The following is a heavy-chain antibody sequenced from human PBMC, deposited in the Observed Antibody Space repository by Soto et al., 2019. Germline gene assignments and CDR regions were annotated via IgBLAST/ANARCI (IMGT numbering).Heavy chain of an antibody. Sequence: QVQLVESGGGVVQPGRSLRLSCAASGFTFSDYGIHWVRQAPGKGLEWVTLISFDDGKAKFYSAPVRGRFTISRENSKNTLSLQMNRLRSDDTVIYYCAKGTYGGSGPYDYGMDVWGQGTTVTVSS. CDR1: GFTFSDYG. CDR2: ISFDDGKAK. J-gene: IGHJ6*02. CDR3: AKGTYGGSGPYDYGMDV. V-gene: IGHV3-30*18. D-gene: IGHD3-16*01.